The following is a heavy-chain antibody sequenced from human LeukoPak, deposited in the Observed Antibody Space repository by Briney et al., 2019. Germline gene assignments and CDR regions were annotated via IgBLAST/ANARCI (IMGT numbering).Heavy chain of an antibody. J-gene: IGHJ4*02. CDR2: ISYDGSNK. CDR3: AKGDPYYYGSFDY. CDR1: GFTFSSYG. D-gene: IGHD3-10*01. V-gene: IGHV3-30*18. Sequence: QPGRSLRLSCAASGFTFSSYGMHWVRRAPGKGLEWVAVISYDGSNKYYADSVKGRFTISRDNSKNTLYLQMNSLRAEDTAVYYCAKGDPYYYGSFDYWGQGTLVTVSS.